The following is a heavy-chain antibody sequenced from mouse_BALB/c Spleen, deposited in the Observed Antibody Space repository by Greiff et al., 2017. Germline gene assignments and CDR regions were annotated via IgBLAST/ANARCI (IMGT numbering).Heavy chain of an antibody. CDR3: ARSMGYGSSYDYYAMDY. CDR2: INPYNDGT. Sequence: EVKLMESGPELVKPGASVKMSCKASGYTFTSYVMHWVKQKPGQGLEWIGYINPYNDGTKYNEKFKGKATLTSDKSSSTAYMELSSLTSEDSAVYYCARSMGYGSSYDYYAMDYWGQGTSVTVSS. D-gene: IGHD1-1*01. V-gene: IGHV1-14*01. J-gene: IGHJ4*01. CDR1: GYTFTSYV.